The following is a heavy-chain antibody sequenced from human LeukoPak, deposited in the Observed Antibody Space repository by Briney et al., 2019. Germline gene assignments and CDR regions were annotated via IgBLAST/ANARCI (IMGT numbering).Heavy chain of an antibody. Sequence: GRSLRLSCTASGFTFRDYTMSWVRQAPGKGLEWVGFIRSNHYGGTTEYAASVKGRFTISRDDSKSIAYLQMNSLKTEDTAMYYCTRPARISMIVGDLGYFHYWGQGTLVTVSS. J-gene: IGHJ4*02. V-gene: IGHV3-49*04. CDR1: GFTFRDYT. CDR3: TRPARISMIVGDLGYFHY. D-gene: IGHD3-22*01. CDR2: IRSNHYGGTT.